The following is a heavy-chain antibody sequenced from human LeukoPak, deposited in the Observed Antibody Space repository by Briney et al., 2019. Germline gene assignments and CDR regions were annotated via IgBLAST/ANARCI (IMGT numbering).Heavy chain of an antibody. J-gene: IGHJ6*03. V-gene: IGHV1-18*01. Sequence: GASVKVSCKASGYTFTSYGISWVRQAPGQGLEWMGWISAYNGNTNYAQKFQGRVTITTDESTSTAYMELSSLRSEDTAVYYCARDKTGDYDFWSGYYRAPGYYYYYMDVWGKGTTVTVSS. CDR3: ARDKTGDYDFWSGYYRAPGYYYYYMDV. CDR1: GYTFTSYG. CDR2: ISAYNGNT. D-gene: IGHD3-3*01.